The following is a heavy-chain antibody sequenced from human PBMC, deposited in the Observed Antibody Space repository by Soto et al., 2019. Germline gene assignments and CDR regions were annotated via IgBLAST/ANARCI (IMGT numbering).Heavy chain of an antibody. Sequence: SETLSLTWTVSGGSXSSSRYYCVWIRQTPGKGLEWIGSIYYSGSTYYNPSLKSRVTISVDTSKNQFSLKLSSVTAADTAVYYCASQQLVHYYYGMDVWGQGTTVTVSS. D-gene: IGHD6-13*01. CDR1: GGSXSSSRYY. V-gene: IGHV4-39*01. J-gene: IGHJ6*02. CDR2: IYYSGST. CDR3: ASQQLVHYYYGMDV.